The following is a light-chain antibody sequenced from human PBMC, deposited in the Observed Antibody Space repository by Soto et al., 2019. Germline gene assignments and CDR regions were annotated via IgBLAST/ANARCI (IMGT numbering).Light chain of an antibody. CDR1: QSISIN. Sequence: EIVLTQSPGTLSLSPGESATLSCRASQSISINLAWYQQKPGQAPRLLIYAASNRATGVPARFSGSWSGTEFTLTISSLQSEDFAVYYCQQYNNWITFGQGTRLEIK. CDR3: QQYNNWIT. CDR2: AAS. J-gene: IGKJ5*01. V-gene: IGKV3-15*01.